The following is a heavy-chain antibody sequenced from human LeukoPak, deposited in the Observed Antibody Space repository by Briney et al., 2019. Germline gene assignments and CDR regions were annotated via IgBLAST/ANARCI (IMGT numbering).Heavy chain of an antibody. D-gene: IGHD6-19*01. CDR3: ARVGFGYSSFRGSPGTYYFDY. V-gene: IGHV3-21*04. CDR2: ISSSSRYT. Sequence: GGSLRLSCAASGFSLRDYSMDWVRQAPGKGLEWVSSISSSSRYTFYVDSVKGRFTISRDNAKKSLYLQMNSLRAEDTAVYYCARVGFGYSSFRGSPGTYYFDYWGQGTLVTVSS. J-gene: IGHJ4*02. CDR1: GFSLRDYS.